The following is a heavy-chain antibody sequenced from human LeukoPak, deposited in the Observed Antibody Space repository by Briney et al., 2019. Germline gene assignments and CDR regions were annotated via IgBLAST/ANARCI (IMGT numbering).Heavy chain of an antibody. CDR3: ARSYSPFDY. Sequence: GGSLRLSCAASGFTFTDYWMSWVRQAPGKGLEWVANIKHDGGEKYYVDSVKGRFIISRDNAKNSLYLQMNSLRAEDTAFYYCARSYSPFDYWGQGTLVTVSS. CDR2: IKHDGGEK. CDR1: GFTFTDYW. D-gene: IGHD6-13*01. V-gene: IGHV3-7*05. J-gene: IGHJ4*02.